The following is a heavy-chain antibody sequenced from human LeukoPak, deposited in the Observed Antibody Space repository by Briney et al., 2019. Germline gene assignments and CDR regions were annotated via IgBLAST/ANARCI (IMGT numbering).Heavy chain of an antibody. CDR3: ARGLGKWLLLRYFDY. Sequence: PGGSLRLSCAASGFTFSSSGMNWVRQAPGKGLEWVAFIRYDGSNKYYADSVKGRFTISRDNSKNTLYLQMNSLRAEDTAVYYCARGLGKWLLLRYFDYWGQGTLVTVSS. D-gene: IGHD3-22*01. CDR1: GFTFSSSG. J-gene: IGHJ4*02. CDR2: IRYDGSNK. V-gene: IGHV3-30*02.